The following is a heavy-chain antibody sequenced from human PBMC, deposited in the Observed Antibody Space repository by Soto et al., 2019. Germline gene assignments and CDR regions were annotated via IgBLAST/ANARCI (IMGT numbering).Heavy chain of an antibody. CDR3: ARELTLGDILTGHYFYMDV. D-gene: IGHD3-9*01. CDR2: ISYDGSNK. Sequence: GGSLRLSCAASGFTFSSCALHWVRQAPGKGLEWVAVISYDGSNKYYADSVKGRFTISRDNSKNTLYLQMNSLRAEDAAVYYCARELTLGDILTGHYFYMDVWGQGTTVTVSS. J-gene: IGHJ6*02. V-gene: IGHV3-30-3*01. CDR1: GFTFSSCA.